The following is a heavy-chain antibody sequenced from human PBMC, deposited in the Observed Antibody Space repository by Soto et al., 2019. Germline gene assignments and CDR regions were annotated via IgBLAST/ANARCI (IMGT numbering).Heavy chain of an antibody. J-gene: IGHJ4*02. Sequence: QVQLVKSGAEVKESGASVKVSCKASGYTFTGYYIHWVRQAPGQGLEWVGEISPKSGGTRYAQKFQGRVTMTKDTSITIVYMELSNLSPDDTAVYYCGRGRSGELVVFYWGQGTLVTVHS. D-gene: IGHD1-7*01. V-gene: IGHV1-2*02. CDR2: ISPKSGGT. CDR3: GRGRSGELVVFY. CDR1: GYTFTGYY.